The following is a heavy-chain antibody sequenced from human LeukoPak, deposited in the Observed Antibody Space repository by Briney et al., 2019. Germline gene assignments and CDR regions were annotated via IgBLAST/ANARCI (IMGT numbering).Heavy chain of an antibody. CDR3: ARDPYYYDSSGPALDY. J-gene: IGHJ4*02. V-gene: IGHV1-69*05. CDR2: IIPIFGTA. CDR1: GGTFSSYA. Sequence: ASVKVSCKASGGTFSSYAISWVRQAPGQGLEWMGRIIPIFGTANYAQKLQGRVTMTTDTSTSTAYMELRSLRSDDMAVYYCARDPYYYDSSGPALDYWGQGTLVTVSS. D-gene: IGHD3-22*01.